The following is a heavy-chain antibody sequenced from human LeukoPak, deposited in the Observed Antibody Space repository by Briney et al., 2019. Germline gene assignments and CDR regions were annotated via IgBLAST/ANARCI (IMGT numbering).Heavy chain of an antibody. CDR1: GFTFSSYS. J-gene: IGHJ4*02. Sequence: GGSLRLSCAASGFTFSSYSMNWVRQAPGKGLEWVSSISRGSSNIYYADSLKGRFTISRDNAKNSLYLQMNSLRAEDTAVYYCAGRGCTDGVCYFDYWGQGTLVTVSS. D-gene: IGHD2-8*01. CDR2: ISRGSSNI. CDR3: AGRGCTDGVCYFDY. V-gene: IGHV3-21*01.